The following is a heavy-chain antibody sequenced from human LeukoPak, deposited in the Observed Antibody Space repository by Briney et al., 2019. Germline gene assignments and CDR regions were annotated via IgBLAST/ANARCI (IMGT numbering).Heavy chain of an antibody. V-gene: IGHV3-7*03. CDR3: ARSSYSSSSSA. J-gene: IGHJ3*01. CDR2: INADGSEG. CDR1: GLIASVFW. D-gene: IGHD6-6*01. Sequence: GGSVSLLCALYGLIASVFWVSWSRMAGGGGREWVASINADGSEGYYADLVKGRFTITRDNAKNSLYLQINSLRAEDTGVYYCARSSYSSSSSAWGQGTRVTVSS.